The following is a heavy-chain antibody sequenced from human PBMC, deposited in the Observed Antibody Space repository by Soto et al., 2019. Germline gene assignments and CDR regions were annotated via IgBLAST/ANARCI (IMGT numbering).Heavy chain of an antibody. Sequence: QITLKESGPTLVKPTQTLTLTCTFSGFSLSSTRMAVGWIRQPPGKALEWLALIYWDDDKRYSPFLKSRLTITKDPSKNQVGLTMSNMDPVDTARYYCAHIVVAGLGYYFDYWGQGTLVTVSS. V-gene: IGHV2-5*02. CDR1: GFSLSSTRMA. CDR2: IYWDDDK. J-gene: IGHJ4*02. CDR3: AHIVVAGLGYYFDY. D-gene: IGHD6-19*01.